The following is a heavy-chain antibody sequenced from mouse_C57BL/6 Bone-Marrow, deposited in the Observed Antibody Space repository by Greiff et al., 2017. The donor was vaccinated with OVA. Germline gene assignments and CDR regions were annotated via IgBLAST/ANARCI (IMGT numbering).Heavy chain of an antibody. V-gene: IGHV1-76*01. D-gene: IGHD1-2*01. CDR3: AICYGSYWYFDV. J-gene: IGHJ1*03. CDR2: IYPGSGNT. CDR1: GYTFTDYY. Sequence: VQLQESGAELVRPGASVKLSCKASGYTFTDYYINWVKQRPGQGLEWIARIYPGSGNTYYNEKFKDKATLTAEKYSSTAYMQLSSLTSEGSAVYFYAICYGSYWYFDVWGTGTTVTVSS.